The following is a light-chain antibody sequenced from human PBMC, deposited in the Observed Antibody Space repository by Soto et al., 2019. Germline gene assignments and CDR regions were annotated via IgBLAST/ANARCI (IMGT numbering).Light chain of an antibody. Sequence: EIVLTQSPATLSLSPGERATLSCLASQSVASSLAWFQQKPGQAPRLLIYDISARATGIPARFSGSGSGTDFTLTISSLEPEDFAVYWCQHRKNWLLTFGGGTKVDIK. CDR1: QSVASS. V-gene: IGKV3-11*01. CDR3: QHRKNWLLT. CDR2: DIS. J-gene: IGKJ4*01.